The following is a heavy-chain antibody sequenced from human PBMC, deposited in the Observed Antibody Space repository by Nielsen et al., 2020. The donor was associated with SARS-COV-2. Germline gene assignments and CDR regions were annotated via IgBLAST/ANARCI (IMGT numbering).Heavy chain of an antibody. Sequence: ESLKISCVVSGFNFSNYWMNLVRQAPGKGLAWVSGLNTDGSRTTYADSVKGRFTISRDNARNTLSLQMNSLRAEDTAIYYCVREGTWEQLLLPDYWGQGTLVTVSS. CDR1: GFNFSNYW. CDR2: LNTDGSRT. J-gene: IGHJ4*02. V-gene: IGHV3-74*03. D-gene: IGHD1-26*01. CDR3: VREGTWEQLLLPDY.